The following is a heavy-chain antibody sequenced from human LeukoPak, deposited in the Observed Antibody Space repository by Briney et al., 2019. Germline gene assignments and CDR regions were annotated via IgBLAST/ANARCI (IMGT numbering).Heavy chain of an antibody. Sequence: GASVKVSCKASGYIFTDYYMHWVRQAPGQELGWMGRINPNSGGTNYAQKFQGRVTMTRDTSISTAYMELSSLRSEDTAVYYCATDLPGPTSSSWYRGTGTQGAFDIWGQGTMVTVSS. CDR2: INPNSGGT. D-gene: IGHD6-13*01. V-gene: IGHV1/OR15-1*04. CDR1: GYIFTDYY. J-gene: IGHJ3*02. CDR3: ATDLPGPTSSSWYRGTGTQGAFDI.